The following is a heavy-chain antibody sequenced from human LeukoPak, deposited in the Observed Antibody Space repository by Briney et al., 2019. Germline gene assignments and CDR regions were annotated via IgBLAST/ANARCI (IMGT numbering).Heavy chain of an antibody. J-gene: IGHJ4*02. CDR3: AREVGRVTTSFDY. CDR1: GGSISSGDYY. CDR2: IYYSGST. V-gene: IGHV4-30-4*01. Sequence: KPSETLSLTCTVSGGSISSGDYYWSWIRPPPRKGLEWIGYIYYSGSTYYNPSLKSRVTISADTSKNQFSLKLSSVTAADTAVYYCAREVGRVTTSFDYWGQGTLVTVSS. D-gene: IGHD3-16*01.